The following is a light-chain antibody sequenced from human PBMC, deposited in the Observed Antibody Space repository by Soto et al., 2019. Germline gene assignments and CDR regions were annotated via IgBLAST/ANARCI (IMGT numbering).Light chain of an antibody. CDR2: GSS. CDR1: QIVSTTY. Sequence: EIVLTQSPGTLSLSPGERATLSCRASQIVSTTYLAWYQQKPGLAPRLLIYGSSSRAPGIPDRFSGSGSGTDFTLTISRLEPEDFATYYCQHYNSYSEAFGQGTKVELK. J-gene: IGKJ1*01. CDR3: QHYNSYSEA. V-gene: IGKV3-20*01.